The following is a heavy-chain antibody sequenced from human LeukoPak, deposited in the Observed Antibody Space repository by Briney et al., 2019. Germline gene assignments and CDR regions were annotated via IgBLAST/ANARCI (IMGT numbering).Heavy chain of an antibody. CDR2: SSGSGGST. V-gene: IGHV3-23*01. CDR3: AKAPFGGYCSSTSRPLDY. Sequence: PGGSLRLSCAASGFTFSSYAMSWVRQAPGKGLEWVSASSGSGGSTYYADSVKGRFTISRDNSKNTLYLQMNSLRAEDTAVYYCAKAPFGGYCSSTSRPLDYWGQGTLVTVSS. D-gene: IGHD2-2*01. J-gene: IGHJ4*02. CDR1: GFTFSSYA.